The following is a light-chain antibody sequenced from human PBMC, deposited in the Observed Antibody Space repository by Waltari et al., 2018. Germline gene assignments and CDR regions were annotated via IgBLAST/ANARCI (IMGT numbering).Light chain of an antibody. CDR1: QSLLDSNGNHY. CDR2: LGS. CDR3: MQSLHAVWT. Sequence: QSLLDSNGNHYCEWFLHKPGQSAPLLLYLGSTRVVGVPDRFSGTGSGTDFTLKTRRVEAEYVRVYYGMQSLHAVWTLGQGTKVEI. V-gene: IGKV2-28*01. J-gene: IGKJ1*01.